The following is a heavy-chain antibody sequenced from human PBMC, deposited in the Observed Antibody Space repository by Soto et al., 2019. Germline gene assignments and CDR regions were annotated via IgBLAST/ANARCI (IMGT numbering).Heavy chain of an antibody. J-gene: IGHJ6*02. CDR3: AKDHRIWGRLVEYMDV. D-gene: IGHD3-10*01. Sequence: WSLRLSCAASGFTFSSYALGWVRQAPGRGLECVSAISGSGVSTFYADSVKGRFTISRDTSKNTLYLQMNTLTAEDTAVYYCAKDHRIWGRLVEYMDVWGQGTTVTVSS. V-gene: IGHV3-23*01. CDR1: GFTFSSYA. CDR2: ISGSGVST.